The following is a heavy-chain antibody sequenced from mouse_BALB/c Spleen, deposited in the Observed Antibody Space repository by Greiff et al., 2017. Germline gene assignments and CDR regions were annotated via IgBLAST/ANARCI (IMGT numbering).Heavy chain of an antibody. CDR2: IWSGGST. Sequence: VQLQQSGPGLVQPSQSLSITCTVSGFSLTSYGVHWVRQSPGKGLEWLGVIWSGGSTDYNAAFISRLSISKDNSKSQVFFKMNSLQADDTAIYYCARIYYGYEDYAMDYWGQGTSVTVSS. CDR1: GFSLTSYG. D-gene: IGHD1-2*01. V-gene: IGHV2-4-1*01. CDR3: ARIYYGYEDYAMDY. J-gene: IGHJ4*01.